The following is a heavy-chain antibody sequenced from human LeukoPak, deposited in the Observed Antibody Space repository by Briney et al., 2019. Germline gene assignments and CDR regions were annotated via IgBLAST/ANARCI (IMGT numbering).Heavy chain of an antibody. D-gene: IGHD2-2*02. J-gene: IGHJ3*02. CDR3: ARRLVVVPAAIRGDASDI. CDR1: GYSISNGYY. V-gene: IGHV4-38-2*01. Sequence: SETLSLTCGVSGYSISNGYYWTWIRQPPGKGLEWIGSIYRSGSTNYNPSLKSRVTISVDTSKNQFSLKLTSVTAADTAVYYCARRLVVVPAAIRGDASDIWGQGTMVTVSS. CDR2: IYRSGST.